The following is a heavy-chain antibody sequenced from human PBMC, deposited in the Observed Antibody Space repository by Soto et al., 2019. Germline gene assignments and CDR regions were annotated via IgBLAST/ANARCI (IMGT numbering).Heavy chain of an antibody. CDR3: AKEIPTAGTGVFFDY. CDR1: GFTFRTYA. CDR2: SGGTTGNK. V-gene: IGHV3-23*01. D-gene: IGHD3-10*01. Sequence: EVQLLQSGGGLVQPGGSLRLSCAASGFTFRTYAMNWVRQAPGKGLEWVSSSGGTTGNKFYADSVTGRFTVSRDNVKNTLTLQMNSLRVEDTAIYFCAKEIPTAGTGVFFDYWGQGALVTVSS. J-gene: IGHJ4*02.